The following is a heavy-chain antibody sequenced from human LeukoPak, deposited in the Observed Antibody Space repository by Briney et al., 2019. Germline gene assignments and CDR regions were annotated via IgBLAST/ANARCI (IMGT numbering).Heavy chain of an antibody. Sequence: PGGPLRLSCAASGFTFSSYWMSWVRQAPGKGVEWVANIKQDGREKYYVGSGKGRFTISRDNAKNSLYLQMNSLRAEDTAVYYCAREVGSGGSLGFDYWGQGTLVTVSS. J-gene: IGHJ4*02. CDR3: AREVGSGGSLGFDY. CDR1: GFTFSSYW. V-gene: IGHV3-7*01. CDR2: IKQDGREK. D-gene: IGHD2-15*01.